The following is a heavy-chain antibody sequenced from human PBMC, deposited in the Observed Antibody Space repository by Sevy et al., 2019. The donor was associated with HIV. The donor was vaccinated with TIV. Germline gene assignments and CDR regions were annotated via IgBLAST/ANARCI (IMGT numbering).Heavy chain of an antibody. CDR2: IKEDGSAK. V-gene: IGHV3-7*01. D-gene: IGHD2-8*01. Sequence: GGCLRLSCAASGFTFSDYWMSWVRQAPGKGLEWVANIKEDGSAKYYGDSVKGRFTISRDNADDSLYLQMNSLRVEDTAVYYCARDNGGKDYWGQGTLVTVSS. CDR1: GFTFSDYW. CDR3: ARDNGGKDY. J-gene: IGHJ4*02.